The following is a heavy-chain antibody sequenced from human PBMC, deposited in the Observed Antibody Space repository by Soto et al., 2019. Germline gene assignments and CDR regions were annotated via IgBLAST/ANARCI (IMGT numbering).Heavy chain of an antibody. V-gene: IGHV1-3*01. Sequence: ASVKVSCKASGYTFTSYAMHWVRQAPGQRLEWMGWINAGNGNTKYSQKFQGRVTITRDTSASTAYMELSSLRSEDTAVYYCASSYSNYALVDYYYYGMDVWGQGTTVTVSS. J-gene: IGHJ6*02. CDR3: ASSYSNYALVDYYYYGMDV. CDR1: GYTFTSYA. CDR2: INAGNGNT. D-gene: IGHD4-4*01.